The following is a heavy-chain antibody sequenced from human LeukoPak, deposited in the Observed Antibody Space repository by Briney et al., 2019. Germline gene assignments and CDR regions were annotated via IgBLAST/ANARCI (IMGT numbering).Heavy chain of an antibody. V-gene: IGHV4-59*01. CDR2: IYYSGST. CDR1: GGSIRSYH. Sequence: SETLSLTCTVSGGSIRSYHWSWIRQPPGKGLEWIGYIYYSGSTNYNPSLKSRVTISVDTSKNQFSLKLSSVTAADTAVYYCARNWGSGWLRFDYWGQGTLVTVSS. CDR3: ARNWGSGWLRFDY. J-gene: IGHJ4*02. D-gene: IGHD6-19*01.